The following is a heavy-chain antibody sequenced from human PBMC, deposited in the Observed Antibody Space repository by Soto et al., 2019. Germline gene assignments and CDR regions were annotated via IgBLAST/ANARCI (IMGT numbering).Heavy chain of an antibody. V-gene: IGHV1-69*02. CDR3: ARASEIFGVVIAVSVAFDI. CDR1: GGTFSSYT. D-gene: IGHD3-3*01. CDR2: IIPILGIA. Sequence: QVQLVQSGAEVKKPGSSVKVSCKASGGTFSSYTISWVRQAPGQGLEWMGRIIPILGIANYAQKFQGRVMITADKSTSTAYMELSSLRSEDTAVYYCARASEIFGVVIAVSVAFDIWGQGTMVTVSS. J-gene: IGHJ3*02.